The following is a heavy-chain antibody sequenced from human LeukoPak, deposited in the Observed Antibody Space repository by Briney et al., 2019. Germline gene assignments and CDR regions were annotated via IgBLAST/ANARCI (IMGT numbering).Heavy chain of an antibody. V-gene: IGHV4-61*02. CDR1: GGPISSGNYY. D-gene: IGHD3-10*01. CDR3: ARSKGDYGSGSLGY. J-gene: IGHJ4*02. CDR2: VHSSGST. Sequence: SETLSLTCTVSGGPISSGNYYWNWIRQPAGKGLEWIGRVHSSGSTNHNPSLKSRVTISRDTSKNQFSVIVSSVSAADTAIYFCARSKGDYGSGSLGYWGQGIPVTVSS.